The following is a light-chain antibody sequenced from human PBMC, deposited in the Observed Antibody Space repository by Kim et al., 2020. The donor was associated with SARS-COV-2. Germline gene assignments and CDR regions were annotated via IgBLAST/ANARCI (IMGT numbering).Light chain of an antibody. CDR1: QSISSW. CDR2: KAS. CDR3: QQYNSYAYT. Sequence: SASGGDRVTITCRASQSISSWLAWYQQKPGKAPKLLIYKASSLESGVPSRFSGCGSGTEFTLTISSLQPDDFATYYCQQYNSYAYTFGQGTKLEI. V-gene: IGKV1-5*03. J-gene: IGKJ2*01.